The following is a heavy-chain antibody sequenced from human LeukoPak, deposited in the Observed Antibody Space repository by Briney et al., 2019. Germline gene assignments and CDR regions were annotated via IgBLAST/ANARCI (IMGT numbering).Heavy chain of an antibody. Sequence: GGSLRLSCAPSGFIFSRHSMIWVRQAPGKGLEWVSSISSSSTYIYYADSVQGRFTISRDNAKNSLYLQMNSLRAEDTAVYYCVRGDYDSGSYDYWGQGTLVTVSS. V-gene: IGHV3-21*01. CDR2: ISSSSTYI. CDR3: VRGDYDSGSYDY. D-gene: IGHD3-10*01. J-gene: IGHJ4*02. CDR1: GFIFSRHS.